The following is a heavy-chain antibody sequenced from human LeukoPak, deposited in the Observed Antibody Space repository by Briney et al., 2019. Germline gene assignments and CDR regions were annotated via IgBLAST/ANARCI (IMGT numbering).Heavy chain of an antibody. CDR1: GFTFSSYA. Sequence: GGSLRLSCAASGFTFSSYAMSWVRQAPGKGLEWVSAISGSGGSTYYADSVKGRFTISRDNSKNTLYLQMNSLRAEDTAVYYXAKDLGRPPRVGGIVGRESRGVRHFDYWGQGTLVTVSS. D-gene: IGHD3-22*01. CDR2: ISGSGGST. J-gene: IGHJ4*02. CDR3: AKDLGRPPRVGGIVGRESRGVRHFDY. V-gene: IGHV3-23*01.